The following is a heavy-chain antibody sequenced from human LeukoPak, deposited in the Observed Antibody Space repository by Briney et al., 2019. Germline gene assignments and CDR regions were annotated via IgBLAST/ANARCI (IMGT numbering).Heavy chain of an antibody. Sequence: SETLSLTCTVSGGSVSSGSYYWSWIRQPPGRGLEWIGYIYYSGSTNYNPSLKSRVTISVDTSKNQFSLKLSSVTAADTAVYYCARDGIYGSGSYYKPGLDYWGQGTLVTVSS. D-gene: IGHD3-10*01. CDR2: IYYSGST. CDR1: GGSVSSGSYY. CDR3: ARDGIYGSGSYYKPGLDY. J-gene: IGHJ4*02. V-gene: IGHV4-61*01.